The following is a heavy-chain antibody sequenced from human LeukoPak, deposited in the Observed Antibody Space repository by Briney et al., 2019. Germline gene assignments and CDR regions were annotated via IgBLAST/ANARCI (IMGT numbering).Heavy chain of an antibody. J-gene: IGHJ4*02. CDR1: GFTLRTSW. Sequence: GGSLRLSCAASGFTLRTSWMTWGRHAPGKGLEWVTNINREGSQIDYVDSVKGRYTISRDSANNALYLQMNSLRAEDTAVYYGARGDLTAGFDYWGQGTLVTVSS. CDR3: ARGDLTAGFDY. V-gene: IGHV3-7*01. CDR2: INREGSQI. D-gene: IGHD3-10*01.